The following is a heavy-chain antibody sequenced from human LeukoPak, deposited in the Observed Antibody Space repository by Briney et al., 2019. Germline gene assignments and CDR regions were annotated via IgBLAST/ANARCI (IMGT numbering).Heavy chain of an antibody. CDR3: ARAVSYSAAWYYYYYMDV. Sequence: SQTLSLTCTVSGGSISSGSYYWSWIRQPAGKGLEWIGRIYTSGSTNYNPSLKSRVTISVDTSKNQFSLKLSSVTAADTAVYYCARAVSYSAAWYYYYYMDVWGRGTTVTVSS. J-gene: IGHJ6*03. D-gene: IGHD1-26*01. CDR2: IYTSGST. CDR1: GGSISSGSYY. V-gene: IGHV4-61*02.